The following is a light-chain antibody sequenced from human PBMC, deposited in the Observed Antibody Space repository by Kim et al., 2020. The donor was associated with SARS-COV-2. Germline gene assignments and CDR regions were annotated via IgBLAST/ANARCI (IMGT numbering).Light chain of an antibody. V-gene: IGKV1-17*03. CDR2: VAS. J-gene: IGKJ4*01. CDR1: QGISNY. CDR3: LQNNTYPRLT. Sequence: DIQMTQSPSVMSASVGDRITITCRASQGISNYLAWFQQKPGKAPKRLIYVASSLQSGVPSRFSGSASGTEFALTISSLQPEDFATYYCLQNNTYPRLTFGGRTKVDIK.